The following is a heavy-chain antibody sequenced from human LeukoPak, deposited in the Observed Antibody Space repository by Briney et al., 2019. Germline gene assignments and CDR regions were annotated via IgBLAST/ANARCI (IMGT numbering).Heavy chain of an antibody. CDR1: GGSISSSSYY. D-gene: IGHD4-11*01. J-gene: IGHJ6*03. Sequence: PSETLSLTCTVSGGSISSSSYYWGWIRQPPGKGLEWIGSIYYSGSTYYNPSLKSRVTMSVDTSKNQFSLKLSSVTAADTAVYYCARDYSNYYYYYMDVWGKGTTVTVSS. CDR2: IYYSGST. V-gene: IGHV4-39*07. CDR3: ARDYSNYYYYYMDV.